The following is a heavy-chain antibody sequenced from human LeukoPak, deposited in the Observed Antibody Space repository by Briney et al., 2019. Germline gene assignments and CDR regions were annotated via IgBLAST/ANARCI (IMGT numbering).Heavy chain of an antibody. CDR3: ARAYDYFGGSYRYPDY. CDR2: ISSSSSYI. V-gene: IGHV3-21*01. J-gene: IGHJ4*02. CDR1: GFTFSSYS. Sequence: PGGSLRLSCAASGFTFSSYSMNWVRQAPGKGLEWVSSISSSSSYIYYADSVKGRFTISRDNAKNSLYLQMNSLRAEDTAVYYCARAYDYFGGSYRYPDYWGQGPLVTVSS. D-gene: IGHD3-16*02.